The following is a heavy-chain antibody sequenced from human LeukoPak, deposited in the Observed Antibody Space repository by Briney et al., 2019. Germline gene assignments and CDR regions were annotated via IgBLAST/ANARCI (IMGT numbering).Heavy chain of an antibody. D-gene: IGHD5-18*01. Sequence: PSETLSLTCTVSGGSISSGGYYWSWIRQPPGKGLEWIGYIYHSGSTYYNPSLKSRVTISVDTSKNQFSLKLSSVTAADTAVYYCARAGYSYGSWWFDPWGQGTLVTVSS. CDR1: GGSISSGGYY. V-gene: IGHV4-30-2*01. J-gene: IGHJ5*02. CDR3: ARAGYSYGSWWFDP. CDR2: IYHSGST.